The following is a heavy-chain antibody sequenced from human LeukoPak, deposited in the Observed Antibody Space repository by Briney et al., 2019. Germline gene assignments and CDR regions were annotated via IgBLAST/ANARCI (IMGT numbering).Heavy chain of an antibody. Sequence: ASVKVSCKASGYTFTGYYMHWVRQAPGQGLEWMGWINPNSGGTNYAQRFQGRVTMTRDTSFITAYMELSRLRSDDTAVYYCARGSMAGATYYYYMDVWGKGTTVTVSS. J-gene: IGHJ6*03. CDR1: GYTFTGYY. CDR2: INPNSGGT. V-gene: IGHV1-2*02. D-gene: IGHD6-19*01. CDR3: ARGSMAGATYYYYMDV.